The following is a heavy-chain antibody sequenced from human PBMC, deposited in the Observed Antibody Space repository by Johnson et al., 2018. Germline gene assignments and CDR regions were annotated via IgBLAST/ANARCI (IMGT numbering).Heavy chain of an antibody. CDR2: MNANTGDT. D-gene: IGHD1-1*01. CDR1: GYTFTSSD. CDR3: AREGGRGNWKRGMDV. Sequence: QVQLVQSGAEVKKPGASVKVSCKASGYTFTSSDINWVRQATGQGLEWMGYMNANTGDTGYTQRFQGGVTMTRDTSINTAYLALNSLRSEDTAIYYCAREGGRGNWKRGMDVWGQGTMVSVYS. J-gene: IGHJ6*02. V-gene: IGHV1-8*01.